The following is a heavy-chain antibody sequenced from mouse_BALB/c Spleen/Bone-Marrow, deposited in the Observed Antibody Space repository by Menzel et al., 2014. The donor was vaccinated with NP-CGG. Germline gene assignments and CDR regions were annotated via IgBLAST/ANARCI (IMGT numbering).Heavy chain of an antibody. D-gene: IGHD2-3*01. CDR2: INPDSSTI. V-gene: IGHV4-1*02. J-gene: IGHJ2*01. Sequence: DVMLVESGGGLVQPGGSLKLSCAASGFDFSRYWMSWVRPAPGKGLEWIGEINPDSSTINYTPSLKDKFIISRDNAKNTLYLQMSKVRSEDTALYYCARLGYYGYFDYWGQGTTLTVSS. CDR3: ARLGYYGYFDY. CDR1: GFDFSRYW.